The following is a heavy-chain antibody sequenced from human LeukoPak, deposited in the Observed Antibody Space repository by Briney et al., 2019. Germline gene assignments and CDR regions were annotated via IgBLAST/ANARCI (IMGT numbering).Heavy chain of an antibody. CDR3: ATRRVVDSSGYYCSVGFDY. V-gene: IGHV1-24*01. CDR1: GYTLTELS. Sequence: ASVKVSCKVSGYTLTELSMHWVRQAPGKGLEWMGGFDPEDGETIYAQKFQGRVTMTEDTSTDTAYMELSSLRSEDTAVYYCATRRVVDSSGYYCSVGFDYWGQGTLVTVSS. CDR2: FDPEDGET. J-gene: IGHJ4*02. D-gene: IGHD3-22*01.